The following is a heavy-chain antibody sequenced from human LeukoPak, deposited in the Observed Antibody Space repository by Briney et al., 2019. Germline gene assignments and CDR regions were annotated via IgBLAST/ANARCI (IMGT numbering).Heavy chain of an antibody. D-gene: IGHD5-18*01. CDR1: GGSISSSTYY. CDR2: IYYSGST. Sequence: SETLSLTCTVSGGSISSSTYYWGWIRQPPGKGLEWIGSIYYSGSTYQNPSLKSRVTISVDTSKNRYSLKLSSVTAADTAVYYCASSWIQPNYFDYWGQGTLVTVSS. V-gene: IGHV4-39*02. J-gene: IGHJ4*02. CDR3: ASSWIQPNYFDY.